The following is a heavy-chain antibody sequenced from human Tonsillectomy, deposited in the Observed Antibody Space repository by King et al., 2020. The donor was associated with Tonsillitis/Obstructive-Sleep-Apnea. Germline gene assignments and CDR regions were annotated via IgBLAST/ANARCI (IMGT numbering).Heavy chain of an antibody. CDR3: SRDLLGGSGSTYYYYMDV. CDR2: ISYDGSNK. Sequence: QLVQSGGGVVQPGRSLRLSCAASGFTFSSYAMHWVRQAPGKGLEWVAVISYDGSNKYYADSVKGRFTIYRDNSKNTLYLQMNSLRAEDTAVYYCSRDLLGGSGSTYYYYMDVWGKGTTVTVSS. CDR1: GFTFSSYA. J-gene: IGHJ6*03. V-gene: IGHV3-30*01. D-gene: IGHD1-26*01.